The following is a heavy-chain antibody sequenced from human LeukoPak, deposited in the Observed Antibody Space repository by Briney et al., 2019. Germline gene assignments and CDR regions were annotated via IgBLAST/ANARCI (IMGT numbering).Heavy chain of an antibody. CDR2: ISAYNGNT. V-gene: IGHV1-18*01. CDR1: GYTFTSYG. CDR3: ARALGEADIVAVPAADYGY. Sequence: ASVKVSCKASGYTFTSYGISWVRQAPGQGLEWMGWISAYNGNTNYAQKLQGRVTMTTDTSTSTAYMELRSLRSDDTAVYYCARALGEADIVAVPAADYGYWGQGTLVTVSS. J-gene: IGHJ4*02. D-gene: IGHD2-2*01.